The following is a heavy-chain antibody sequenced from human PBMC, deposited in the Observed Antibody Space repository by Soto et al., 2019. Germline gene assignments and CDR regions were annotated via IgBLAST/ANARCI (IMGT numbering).Heavy chain of an antibody. V-gene: IGHV3-74*01. CDR2: INSDGSTR. CDR1: GFSFSSYW. Sequence: EVQLVEAGGGLVQPGGSLRLSCAASGFSFSSYWMHWVRQAPGEGLVWVSRINSDGSTRSYADSVKGRFTISRDNAENTLLLQMHSLRAEDTAVYYCARVAYGAYHFDSWGQGTLVT. CDR3: ARVAYGAYHFDS. J-gene: IGHJ4*02. D-gene: IGHD2-21*01.